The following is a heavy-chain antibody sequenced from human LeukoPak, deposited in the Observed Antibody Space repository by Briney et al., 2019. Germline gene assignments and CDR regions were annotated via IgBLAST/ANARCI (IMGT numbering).Heavy chain of an antibody. D-gene: IGHD6-13*01. CDR2: IYPGDSDD. Sequence: GESLKISCKSSGYSFTNYWIGWVRQMPGKGLEWMAIIYPGDSDDRYSPSFQGQVTISADKSISTAYLQWSSLKASDTAMYYCARLSEAATGPYYYYGMAVWGQGTTVTVSS. CDR3: ARLSEAATGPYYYYGMAV. CDR1: GYSFTNYW. V-gene: IGHV5-51*01. J-gene: IGHJ6*02.